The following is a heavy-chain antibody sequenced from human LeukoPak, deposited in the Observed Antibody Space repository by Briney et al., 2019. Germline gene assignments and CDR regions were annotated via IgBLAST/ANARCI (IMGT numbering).Heavy chain of an antibody. CDR2: ISGSGGST. J-gene: IGHJ6*02. CDR1: GFTFSSYA. Sequence: GGSLRLSCAASGFTFSSYAMSWVRQAPGKGLEWVSAISGSGGSTYYADSVKGRFTISRDNSKNTLYLQMNSLRAEDTAVHYCAKDSNRYYDFWSGYYTGYYYYGMDVWGQGTTVTVSS. V-gene: IGHV3-23*01. CDR3: AKDSNRYYDFWSGYYTGYYYYGMDV. D-gene: IGHD3-3*01.